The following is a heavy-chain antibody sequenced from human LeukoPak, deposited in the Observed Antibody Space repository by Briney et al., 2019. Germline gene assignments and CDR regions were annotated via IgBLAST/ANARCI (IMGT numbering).Heavy chain of an antibody. D-gene: IGHD5-12*01. CDR3: ARGDSGYDLGYWYFDL. V-gene: IGHV1-69*06. J-gene: IGHJ2*01. CDR1: GGTFSSYA. CDR2: IIPIFGTA. Sequence: ASVKVSCKASGGTFSSYAISWVRQAPGQGLEWMGGIIPIFGTANYAQKFQGRVTIIADKSTSTAYMELSSLRSEDTAVYYCARGDSGYDLGYWYFDLWGRGTLVTVSS.